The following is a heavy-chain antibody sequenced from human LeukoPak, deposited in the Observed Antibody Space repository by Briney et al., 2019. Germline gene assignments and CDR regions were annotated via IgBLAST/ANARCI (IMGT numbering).Heavy chain of an antibody. D-gene: IGHD3-3*01. CDR3: ARDRLELRFLDWLQYYYYYGMDV. Sequence: PGGSLRLSCAASGFTFSSYSMNWVRQAPGKGLEWVSSISSSSSYIYYADSVKGRFTISRDNAKNSLYLQMNSLRAEDTAVYYCARDRLELRFLDWLQYYYYYGMDVWGQGTTVTVSS. V-gene: IGHV3-21*01. J-gene: IGHJ6*02. CDR2: ISSSSSYI. CDR1: GFTFSSYS.